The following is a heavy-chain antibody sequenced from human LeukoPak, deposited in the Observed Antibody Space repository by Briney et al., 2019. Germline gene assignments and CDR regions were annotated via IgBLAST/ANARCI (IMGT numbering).Heavy chain of an antibody. CDR2: ISYDGSNQ. V-gene: IGHV3-30-3*01. CDR1: GFTFSNYA. D-gene: IGHD3-22*01. Sequence: GGSLRLSCAASGFTFSNYAMHWVRQAPGKGLEWVAVISYDGSNQYYADSVKGRFTISRDNSKNTLYLQMNSLRAEDTAVYYCARDPPRTYYYDSSAPGWFGPWGQGTLVTVSS. J-gene: IGHJ5*02. CDR3: ARDPPRTYYYDSSAPGWFGP.